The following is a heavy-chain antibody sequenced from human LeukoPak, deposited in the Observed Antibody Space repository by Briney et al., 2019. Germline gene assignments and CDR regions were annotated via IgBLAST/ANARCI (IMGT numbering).Heavy chain of an antibody. CDR2: ISGDGGST. D-gene: IGHD6-19*01. CDR1: GFTFDDYA. V-gene: IGHV3-43*02. J-gene: IGHJ6*03. Sequence: GGSLRLSCAASGFTFDDYAMHWVRQAPGKGLEWVSLISGDGGSTYYADSVKGRFTISRDNSKNSLYLQMNSLRTEGTALYYCAKGVGYSSGWYMDYYYMDVWGKGTTVTVSS. CDR3: AKGVGYSSGWYMDYYYMDV.